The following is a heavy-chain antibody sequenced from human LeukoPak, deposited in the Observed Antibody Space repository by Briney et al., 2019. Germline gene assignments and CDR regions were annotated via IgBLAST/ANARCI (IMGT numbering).Heavy chain of an antibody. D-gene: IGHD2-2*01. CDR1: GGSFSGYY. Sequence: PSETLSLTCAVYGGSFSGYYWSWIRQPPGKGLEWIGEINHSGSTNYNPSLKSRVTISVDTSKNQFSLKLSSVTAADTAVYCCARGRGYCSSTSCYDLGFDPWGQGTLVTVSS. J-gene: IGHJ5*02. CDR2: INHSGST. CDR3: ARGRGYCSSTSCYDLGFDP. V-gene: IGHV4-34*01.